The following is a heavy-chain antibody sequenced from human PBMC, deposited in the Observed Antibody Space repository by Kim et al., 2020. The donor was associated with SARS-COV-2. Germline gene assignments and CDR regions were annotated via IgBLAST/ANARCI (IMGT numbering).Heavy chain of an antibody. Sequence: SETLSLTCAVYGGSFSGYYWSWIRQPPGKGLEWIGEINHSGSTNYNPSLKSRVTISVDTSKNQFSLKLSSVTAADTAVYYCARGRSGAMVRGVRRLNWFDPWGQGTLVTVSS. CDR3: ARGRSGAMVRGVRRLNWFDP. D-gene: IGHD3-10*01. CDR2: INHSGST. CDR1: GGSFSGYY. J-gene: IGHJ5*02. V-gene: IGHV4-34*01.